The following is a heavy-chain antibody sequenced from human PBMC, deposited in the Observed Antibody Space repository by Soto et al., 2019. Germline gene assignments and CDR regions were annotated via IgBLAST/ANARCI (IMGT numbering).Heavy chain of an antibody. CDR1: GFTVSSNY. D-gene: IGHD3-10*01. J-gene: IGHJ6*02. Sequence: GGSLRLSCAASGFTVSSNYMSWVRQAPGKGLEWVSVIYSGGSTYYADSVKGRFTISRDNSKNTLYLQMNSLRAEDTAVYYCAREMYGSGPDYGMDVWGQGTTVTVSS. CDR3: AREMYGSGPDYGMDV. CDR2: IYSGGST. V-gene: IGHV3-53*01.